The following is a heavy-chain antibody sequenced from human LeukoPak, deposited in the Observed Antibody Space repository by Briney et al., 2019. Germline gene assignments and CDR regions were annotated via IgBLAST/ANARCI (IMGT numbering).Heavy chain of an antibody. Sequence: ASVKVSCKASGYTFTGYYIHWVRQAPGQGLEWMGWIYPYSGDTNYAQNFQGRVTITRDTSISTAYMELSSLKSDDTAVYYCARDRNSGSSFDIWGQGTMHTVSS. V-gene: IGHV1-2*02. J-gene: IGHJ3*02. CDR2: IYPYSGDT. D-gene: IGHD6-6*01. CDR1: GYTFTGYY. CDR3: ARDRNSGSSFDI.